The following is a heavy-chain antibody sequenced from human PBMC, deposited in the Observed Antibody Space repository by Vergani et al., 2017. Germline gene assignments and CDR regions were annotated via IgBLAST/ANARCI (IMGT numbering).Heavy chain of an antibody. D-gene: IGHD6-19*01. CDR3: ARDFPRAVAGTYYYYGIDV. CDR2: ISSSSSYI. CDR1: GFTFSSYS. J-gene: IGHJ6*02. V-gene: IGHV3-21*01. Sequence: EVQLVESGGGLVKPGGSLRLSCAASGFTFSSYSMNWVRQAPGKGLEWVSSISSSSSYIYYADSVKGRFTISRDNAKNSLYLQMNSLRAEDTAVYYCARDFPRAVAGTYYYYGIDVWGQGTTVTVSS.